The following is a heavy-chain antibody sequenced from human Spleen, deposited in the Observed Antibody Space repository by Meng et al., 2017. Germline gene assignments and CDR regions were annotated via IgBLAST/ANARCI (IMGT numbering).Heavy chain of an antibody. CDR1: GVTFNNYW. Sequence: GGSLRLSCAASGVTFNNYWMNWVRQAPGKGLEWVSCISSNRGGSTYYTDSVKGRFTISRDNSKNTLYLQMSSLRAEDTAVYYCAKDQGGNWNDAFDIWGQGTMVTVSS. D-gene: IGHD1-1*01. CDR3: AKDQGGNWNDAFDI. CDR2: ISSNRGGST. J-gene: IGHJ3*02. V-gene: IGHV3-23*01.